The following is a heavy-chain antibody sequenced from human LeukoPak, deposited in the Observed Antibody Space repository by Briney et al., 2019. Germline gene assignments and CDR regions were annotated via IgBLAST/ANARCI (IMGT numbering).Heavy chain of an antibody. CDR2: ISSSSTI. V-gene: IGHV3-48*01. J-gene: IGHJ4*01. CDR3: ARALSGYSYDDY. Sequence: PGGSLRLSCAASGFTFSSYSMNWVRQAPGKGLEWVSYISSSSTIYYADSVKGRFTISRDNAKNSLYLQMNSLRAEDTAVYYCARALSGYSYDDYWGQEPWSPSPQ. CDR1: GFTFSSYS. D-gene: IGHD5-18*01.